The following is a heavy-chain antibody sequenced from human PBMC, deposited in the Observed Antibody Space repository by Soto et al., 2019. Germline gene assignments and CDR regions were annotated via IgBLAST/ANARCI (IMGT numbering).Heavy chain of an antibody. CDR1: GGSVSSGSYY. J-gene: IGHJ4*02. D-gene: IGHD6-19*01. CDR2: IYYSGST. CDR3: ARVISSGWPYYFDY. Sequence: PSETLSLTCTVSGGSVSSGSYYWSWIRQPPGKGLEWIGYIYYSGSTNHNPSLKSRVTISADMSKNQFSLKLSSVTAADTAVYYCARVISSGWPYYFDYWGQGTLVTVSS. V-gene: IGHV4-61*01.